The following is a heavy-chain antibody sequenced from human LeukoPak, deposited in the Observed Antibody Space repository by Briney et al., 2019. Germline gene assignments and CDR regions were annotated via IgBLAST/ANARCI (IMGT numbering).Heavy chain of an antibody. V-gene: IGHV3-30-3*01. CDR1: GFTFSSYT. J-gene: IGHJ4*02. CDR2: ISDDGTNK. CDR3: ARGGHIAARALNY. D-gene: IGHD6-6*01. Sequence: GRSLRLSCAASGFTFSSYTIHWVRQAPGKGLEWVALISDDGTNKYYADSVKGRFTISRDNSKNTLYLQMNSLRAEDTAVYYCARGGHIAARALNYWGQGTLVTVSS.